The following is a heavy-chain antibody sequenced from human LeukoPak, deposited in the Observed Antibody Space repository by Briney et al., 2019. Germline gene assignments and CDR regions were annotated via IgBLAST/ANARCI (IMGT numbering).Heavy chain of an antibody. V-gene: IGHV4-61*02. CDR1: GDSISSGDYY. J-gene: IGHJ3*02. CDR3: ARGPYSYDSSGAFDI. Sequence: SETLSLTCTVSGDSISSGDYYWSWIRQPAGKGLEWIGRISSSGSTNYNPSLKSRVTISVDTSKNQFSLKLSSVTAADTAVYFCARGPYSYDSSGAFDIWGQGTMITVSS. D-gene: IGHD3-22*01. CDR2: ISSSGST.